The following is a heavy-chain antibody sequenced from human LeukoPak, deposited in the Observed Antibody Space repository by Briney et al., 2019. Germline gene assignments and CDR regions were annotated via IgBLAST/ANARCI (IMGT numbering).Heavy chain of an antibody. CDR1: GFTFSTYA. V-gene: IGHV3-23*01. J-gene: IGHJ4*02. D-gene: IGHD6-13*01. CDR3: ARDWYDY. CDR2: IGGSGSYT. Sequence: GGSLILSCAASGFTFSTYAMIWVRQAPGKGLEWVSVIGGSGSYTYYADSVKGRFTISRDNSEDTLYLQMNSLRPEDTAVYYCARDWYDYWGQGTLVTVSS.